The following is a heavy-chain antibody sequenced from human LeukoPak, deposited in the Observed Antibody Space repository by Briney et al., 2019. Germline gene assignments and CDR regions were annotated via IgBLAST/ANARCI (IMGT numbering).Heavy chain of an antibody. CDR3: ARGSASYYFDY. Sequence: SETLSLTCTVSGGSISSYYWSWLRQPPGKGLEWIGYIYYSGSTNYNPSLKSRVTISVDTSKNQFSLKLSSVTAADTAVCYCARGSASYYFDYWGQGTLVTVSS. J-gene: IGHJ4*02. CDR1: GGSISSYY. CDR2: IYYSGST. V-gene: IGHV4-59*01. D-gene: IGHD6-6*01.